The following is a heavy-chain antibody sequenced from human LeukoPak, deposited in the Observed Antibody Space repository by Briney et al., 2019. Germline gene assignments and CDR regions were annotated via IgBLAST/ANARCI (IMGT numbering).Heavy chain of an antibody. CDR1: GGSISSYY. D-gene: IGHD2-2*01. Sequence: SETLSLTCTVSGGSISSYYWSWIRQPPGKGLEWIGYIYYSGSTNYNPSLKSRVTISVDTSKNQFSLKLSSVTAADTAVYYCARVPIVVVPAAESPDRLNYYYGMDVWGQGTTVTVSS. J-gene: IGHJ6*02. CDR3: ARVPIVVVPAAESPDRLNYYYGMDV. V-gene: IGHV4-59*01. CDR2: IYYSGST.